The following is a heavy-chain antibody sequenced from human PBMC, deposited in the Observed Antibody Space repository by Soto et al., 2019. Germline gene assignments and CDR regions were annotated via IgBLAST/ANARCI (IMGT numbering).Heavy chain of an antibody. D-gene: IGHD1-20*01. CDR1: GGSISSYY. CDR3: ARDITHVPTSQNTV. Sequence: SSETLSLTCTVSGGSISSYYWSWVRQPPGKGLEWIGYIYYGGSTNYNPSLKSRVTISVDTSKNQFSLKLSSVTAADTAVYYCARDITHVPTSQNTVWGQGTLVTVSS. V-gene: IGHV4-59*01. J-gene: IGHJ4*02. CDR2: IYYGGST.